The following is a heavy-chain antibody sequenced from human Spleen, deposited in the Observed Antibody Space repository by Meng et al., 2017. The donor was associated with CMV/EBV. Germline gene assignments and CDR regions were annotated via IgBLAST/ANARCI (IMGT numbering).Heavy chain of an antibody. J-gene: IGHJ4*02. CDR1: GFTFRSYA. Sequence: GESLKISCAASGFTFRSYAMSWVRQAPGKGLEWVSSISSSGNFIYSADSVKGRFTISRDNAKNSLYLQMNSLRAEDTAVYYRARDVGYDSSGYYVWGQGTLVTVSS. CDR3: ARDVGYDSSGYYV. V-gene: IGHV3-21*01. CDR2: ISSSGNFI. D-gene: IGHD3-22*01.